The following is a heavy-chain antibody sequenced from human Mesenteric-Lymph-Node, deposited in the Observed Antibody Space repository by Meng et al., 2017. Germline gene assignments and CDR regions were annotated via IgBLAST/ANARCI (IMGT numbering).Heavy chain of an antibody. V-gene: IGHV3-23*01. CDR2: ISGSGGST. J-gene: IGHJ4*02. Sequence: VQLQEAGGGLVQPGGALRLSCAASGFTFSSYAMSWVRQAPGKGLEWVSAISGSGGSTYYADSVKGRFTISRDNSKNTLYLQMNSLRAEDTAVYYCAKSESVGWYYFDYWGQGTLVTVSS. D-gene: IGHD6-19*01. CDR1: GFTFSSYA. CDR3: AKSESVGWYYFDY.